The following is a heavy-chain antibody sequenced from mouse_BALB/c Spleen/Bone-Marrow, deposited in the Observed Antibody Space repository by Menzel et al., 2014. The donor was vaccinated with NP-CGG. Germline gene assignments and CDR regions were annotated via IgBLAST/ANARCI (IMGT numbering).Heavy chain of an antibody. CDR3: VRSDGGWFAY. Sequence: EVQLQESGGGLVQPKGSLKLSCAASGFTFNTYAMNWVRQAPGKGLEWVARIRSKSNNYATYYADSVKDRFTISRDDSQSMLYLQMNNLKTEDTAMYYCVRSDGGWFAYWGQGTLVTVSA. CDR2: IRSKSNNYAT. D-gene: IGHD1-1*02. CDR1: GFTFNTYA. V-gene: IGHV10-1*02. J-gene: IGHJ3*01.